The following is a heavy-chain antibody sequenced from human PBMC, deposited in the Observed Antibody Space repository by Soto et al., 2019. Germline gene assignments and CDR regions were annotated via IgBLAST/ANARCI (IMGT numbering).Heavy chain of an antibody. Sequence: EVQLLESGGGLVQPGGSLRLSGAASGFAFSTYALSWVRQAPGKGLELVSGMSVSGGGTYYADSVKGRFTISRDNSKNTLYVQMNSLRAEDTAVYYCMNLYSYGSGSYNKWGQGTLVTVSS. CDR3: MNLYSYGSGSYNK. J-gene: IGHJ4*02. CDR2: MSVSGGGT. V-gene: IGHV3-23*01. CDR1: GFAFSTYA. D-gene: IGHD3-10*01.